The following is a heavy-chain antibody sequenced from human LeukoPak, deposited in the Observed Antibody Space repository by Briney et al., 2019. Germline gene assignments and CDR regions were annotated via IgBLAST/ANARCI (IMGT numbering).Heavy chain of an antibody. Sequence: SVKVSCKASGGTFSSYAISWVRQAPGQGLEWMGGIIPIFGTANYAQKFQGRVTITADESTSTAYMELSSLRSEDTAVYYCARWRVVPAAIRGSWFDPWGQGTLVTVSS. D-gene: IGHD2-2*01. CDR2: IIPIFGTA. J-gene: IGHJ5*02. CDR3: ARWRVVPAAIRGSWFDP. V-gene: IGHV1-69*01. CDR1: GGTFSSYA.